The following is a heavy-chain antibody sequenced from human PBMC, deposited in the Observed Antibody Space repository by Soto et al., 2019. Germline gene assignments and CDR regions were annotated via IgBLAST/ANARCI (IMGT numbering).Heavy chain of an antibody. CDR1: VGTFSRYS. J-gene: IGHJ6*02. CDR2: IIPIFGIA. D-gene: IGHD2-2*01. CDR3: AREDRDRETGLVPAAIDGMDV. V-gene: IGHV1-69*13. Sequence: GASVKVSCTASVGTFSRYSITWVRQAPGHGLEWIGRIIPIFGIASYAQKFQGRVTITADESTSTAYMELSSLRSDDTAVYYCAREDRDRETGLVPAAIDGMDVWGQGTTVTVSS.